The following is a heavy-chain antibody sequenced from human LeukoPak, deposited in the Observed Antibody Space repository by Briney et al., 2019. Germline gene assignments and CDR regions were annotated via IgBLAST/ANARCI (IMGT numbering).Heavy chain of an antibody. CDR1: GYTFTGYY. V-gene: IGHV1-2*02. J-gene: IGHJ4*02. Sequence: ASVKVSCKASGYTFTGYYMHWVRQAPGQGLEWMGWINPNSGGTNYAQKFQGRVTVTRDTYISTAYMELSRLRSDDTAVYYCARDRTRTGYSSGWYHDYWGQGTLVTVSS. CDR2: INPNSGGT. CDR3: ARDRTRTGYSSGWYHDY. D-gene: IGHD6-19*01.